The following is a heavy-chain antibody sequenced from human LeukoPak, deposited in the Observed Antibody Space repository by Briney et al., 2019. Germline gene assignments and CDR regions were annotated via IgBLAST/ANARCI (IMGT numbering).Heavy chain of an antibody. Sequence: ASVKVSCKASGYIFTIYGISWVRQAPGQRLEWMGWISAYNGNTNYAQNLQDRVTMTTDTSTSTAYMELRSLRSDDTAVYYCVRDPGNTGYDSFDSWGQGTLVTVSP. D-gene: IGHD5-12*01. CDR2: ISAYNGNT. V-gene: IGHV1-18*04. CDR1: GYIFTIYG. J-gene: IGHJ4*02. CDR3: VRDPGNTGYDSFDS.